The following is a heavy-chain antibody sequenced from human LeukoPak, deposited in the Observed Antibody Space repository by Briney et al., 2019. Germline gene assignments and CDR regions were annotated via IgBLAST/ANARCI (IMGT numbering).Heavy chain of an antibody. D-gene: IGHD2-2*01. CDR3: ARDTCSSTSCYACYYYTDV. Sequence: GASVKVSCKASGYTFTSYGISWVRQAPGQGLEWMGWISAYNGNTNYAQKLQGRVTMTTDTSTSTAYMELRSLRSDDTAVYYCARDTCSSTSCYACYYYTDVWGKGTTVTVSS. J-gene: IGHJ6*03. V-gene: IGHV1-18*01. CDR1: GYTFTSYG. CDR2: ISAYNGNT.